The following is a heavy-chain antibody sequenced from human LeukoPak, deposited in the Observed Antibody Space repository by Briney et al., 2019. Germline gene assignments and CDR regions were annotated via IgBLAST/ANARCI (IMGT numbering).Heavy chain of an antibody. Sequence: SETLSLTCAVYGGSFSGHYWSWIRQPPGKGLEWIGEINHSGSTNYNPSLKSRVTISVDTSKNQFSLKLSSVTAADTAVYYCARRQRGYCSSTSCYGYYYYYYMDVWGKGTTVTISS. J-gene: IGHJ6*03. CDR1: GGSFSGHY. D-gene: IGHD2-2*01. CDR3: ARRQRGYCSSTSCYGYYYYYYMDV. V-gene: IGHV4-34*01. CDR2: INHSGST.